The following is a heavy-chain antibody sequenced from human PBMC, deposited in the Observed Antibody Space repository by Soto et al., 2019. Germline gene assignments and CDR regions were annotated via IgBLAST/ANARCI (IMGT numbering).Heavy chain of an antibody. J-gene: IGHJ6*02. D-gene: IGHD2-8*01. CDR1: GFTFTSYN. Sequence: PGGSLRLSCAASGFTFTSYNMNWVRQAPGKGLEWVSSISSSSYYIYYADAVKGRFTISRDNAKNSLELQMSSLRAEDTAVYYCASGGLGYCSNGVCFLYGMDVWGQGTTVTVSS. CDR3: ASGGLGYCSNGVCFLYGMDV. V-gene: IGHV3-21*01. CDR2: ISSSSYYI.